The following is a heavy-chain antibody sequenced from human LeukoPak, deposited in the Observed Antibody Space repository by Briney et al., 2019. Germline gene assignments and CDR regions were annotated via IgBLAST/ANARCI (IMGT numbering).Heavy chain of an antibody. V-gene: IGHV4-39*07. J-gene: IGHJ5*02. CDR3: ARGVRFRNWFDP. Sequence: SETLSLTCTVSGGSISSSSYCWGWIRQPPGKGLEWIGSIYYSGSTYYNPSLKSRVTISVDTSKNQFSLKLSSVTAADTAVYYCARGVRFRNWFDPWGQGTLVTVSS. CDR1: GGSISSSSYC. D-gene: IGHD3-3*01. CDR2: IYYSGST.